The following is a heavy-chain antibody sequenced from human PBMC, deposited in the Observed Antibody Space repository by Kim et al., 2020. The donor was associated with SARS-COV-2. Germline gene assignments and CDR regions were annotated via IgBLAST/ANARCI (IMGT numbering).Heavy chain of an antibody. Sequence: GGSLRLSCAASGFTFSSYAMSWVRQAPGKGLEWVSAISGSGGSTYYADSVKGRFTISRDNSKNTLYLQMNSLRAEDTAVYYCAKDVLLNYYGSGTHGAFDIWGQGTMVTVSS. J-gene: IGHJ3*02. V-gene: IGHV3-23*01. D-gene: IGHD3-10*01. CDR2: ISGSGGST. CDR3: AKDVLLNYYGSGTHGAFDI. CDR1: GFTFSSYA.